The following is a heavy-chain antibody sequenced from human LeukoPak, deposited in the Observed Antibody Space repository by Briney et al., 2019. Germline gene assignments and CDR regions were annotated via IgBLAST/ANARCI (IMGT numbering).Heavy chain of an antibody. CDR2: INHSGST. J-gene: IGHJ4*02. D-gene: IGHD4-17*01. CDR1: GGSFSGYY. CDR3: AGSGDYFDY. V-gene: IGHV4-34*01. Sequence: KPSETLSLTCAVYGGSFSGYYWSWIRRPPEKGLEWIGEINHSGSTNYNPSLKSRVTISVDTSKDQFSLKLSSVTAADTAVYYCAGSGDYFDYWGQGTLVTVSS.